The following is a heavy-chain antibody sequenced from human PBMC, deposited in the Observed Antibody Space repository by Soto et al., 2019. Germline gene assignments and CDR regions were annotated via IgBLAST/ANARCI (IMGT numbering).Heavy chain of an antibody. D-gene: IGHD3-10*01. Sequence: EVQLVESGGGLVQPGGSLRLSCAASGFTVSSHYMSWVGQAPGKGLEWVSRIYSGGSTYYADSVRGRSTISRHDSKNTLYLEMNSLRAEDTAVYYCARHLRLVGFGEYDLWGRGTLVTVSS. J-gene: IGHJ2*01. V-gene: IGHV3-53*04. CDR1: GFTVSSHY. CDR3: ARHLRLVGFGEYDL. CDR2: IYSGGST.